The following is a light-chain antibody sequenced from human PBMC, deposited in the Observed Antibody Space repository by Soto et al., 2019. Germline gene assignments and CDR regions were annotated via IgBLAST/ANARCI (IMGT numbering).Light chain of an antibody. Sequence: EIVLTQSPASLSLSPGERATLSCRASQSVDSHLVWYQQKPGQAPWLLIFGASNRATGIPARFSGSGSGTDFTLTINSLEPEDFAVYYCQQRDSWPITFGQGTRLEIK. J-gene: IGKJ5*01. V-gene: IGKV3-11*01. CDR1: QSVDSH. CDR3: QQRDSWPIT. CDR2: GAS.